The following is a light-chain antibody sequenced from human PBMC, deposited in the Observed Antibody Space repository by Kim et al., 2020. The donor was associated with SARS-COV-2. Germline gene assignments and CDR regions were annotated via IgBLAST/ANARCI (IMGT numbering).Light chain of an antibody. CDR2: DVS. J-gene: IGLJ3*02. Sequence: GQFVTISCTGTSSDVGGYNYVSWDQQHPGKAPKLMIYDVSKRPSGVPDRFSGSKSGNTASLTISGLQAEDEADYYCCSYAGSYTLVFGGGTQLTVL. CDR1: SSDVGGYNY. V-gene: IGLV2-11*01. CDR3: CSYAGSYTLV.